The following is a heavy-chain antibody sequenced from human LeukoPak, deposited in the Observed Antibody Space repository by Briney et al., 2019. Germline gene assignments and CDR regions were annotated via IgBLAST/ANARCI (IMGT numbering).Heavy chain of an antibody. CDR2: IYYGGRT. CDR3: AGASLNWFDP. V-gene: IGHV4-59*08. J-gene: IGHJ5*02. D-gene: IGHD3-16*02. Sequence: PSGTLSLTCTVSVGSISSYYWSWIRQPPGEGLEGVGHIYYGGRTNYNPSLTSRVTISVDTSKNQFSLKLSSVTAADTAVYYCAGASLNWFDPWGQGTLVTVSS. CDR1: VGSISSYY.